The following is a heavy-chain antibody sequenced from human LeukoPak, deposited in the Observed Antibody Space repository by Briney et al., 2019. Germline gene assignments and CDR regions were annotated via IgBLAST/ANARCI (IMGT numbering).Heavy chain of an antibody. CDR3: ARVMPGSVYNYGMDV. CDR2: ISSSGSTI. CDR1: GFTFSSYE. D-gene: IGHD3-22*01. V-gene: IGHV3-48*03. Sequence: GGSLRLSCAASGFTFSSYEMNWVRQAPGKGLEWVSYISSSGSTIYYADSVKGRFTISRDNSKNTLYLQMNSLTADDTAVYYCARVMPGSVYNYGMDVWGQGTTVTVSS. J-gene: IGHJ6*02.